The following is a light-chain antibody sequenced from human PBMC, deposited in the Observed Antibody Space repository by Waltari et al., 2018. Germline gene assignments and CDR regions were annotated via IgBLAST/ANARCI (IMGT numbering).Light chain of an antibody. CDR1: SLRSFY. Sequence: SSELTQDPAVSVALGQTARITCQGDSLRSFYASWYQQTPVQAPVLVIYGKHNRPSGIPDRFSGASSGNTASLTITGAQAEDEADYYCNSRDSSGNVVFGGGTKLTVL. CDR3: NSRDSSGNVV. V-gene: IGLV3-19*01. CDR2: GKH. J-gene: IGLJ2*01.